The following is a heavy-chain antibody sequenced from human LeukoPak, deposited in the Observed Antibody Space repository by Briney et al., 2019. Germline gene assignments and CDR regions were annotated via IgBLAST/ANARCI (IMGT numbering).Heavy chain of an antibody. CDR2: ISGSGGST. V-gene: IGHV3-23*01. CDR3: AKTADSSGYNSPFYYYYYGMDV. CDR1: GFTFSSYA. J-gene: IGHJ6*02. D-gene: IGHD3-22*01. Sequence: GGSLRLSCAASGFTFSSYAMNWVRQAPGKGLEWVSAISGSGGSTYYADSVKGRFTISRDNSKNTLYLQMNSLRAEDTAVYYCAKTADSSGYNSPFYYYYYGMDVWGQGTTVTVSS.